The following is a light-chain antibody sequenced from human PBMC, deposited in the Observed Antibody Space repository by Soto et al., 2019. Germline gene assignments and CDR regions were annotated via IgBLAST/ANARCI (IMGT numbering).Light chain of an antibody. J-gene: IGLJ2*01. CDR1: SSDVGAYNY. V-gene: IGLV2-14*03. CDR3: SSFTVMNTQV. Sequence: QSVLTQPPSVSEFPGQSVTISCIGTSSDVGAYNYVSWYQQHPGKAPKLIIFDVNHRPSGISNRFSGSKSGNTASLTVSGLQADDEADYYCSSFTVMNTQVFGGGTKVTVL. CDR2: DVN.